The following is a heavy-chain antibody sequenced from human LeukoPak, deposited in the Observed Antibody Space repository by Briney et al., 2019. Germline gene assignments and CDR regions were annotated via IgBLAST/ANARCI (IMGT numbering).Heavy chain of an antibody. CDR2: ISYDGSNK. J-gene: IGHJ6*02. D-gene: IGHD4-17*01. CDR3: AKDIGYGDYGLSGMDV. Sequence: VRSLRLSCAASGFTFSSYGMHWVREAPGKGLEWVAVISYDGSNKYYADSVKGRFTISRDNSKNTLYLQMNSLRAEDTAVYYCAKDIGYGDYGLSGMDVWGQGTTVTVSS. V-gene: IGHV3-30*18. CDR1: GFTFSSYG.